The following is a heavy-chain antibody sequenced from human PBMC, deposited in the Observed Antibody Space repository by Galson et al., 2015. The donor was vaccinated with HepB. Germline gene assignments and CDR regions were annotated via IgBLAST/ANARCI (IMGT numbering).Heavy chain of an antibody. CDR3: AKGGLELRFLEWLSHFDY. Sequence: SLRLSCAASGFTFSSYAMSWVRQAPGKGLEWVSAISASGGNTYYADSVKGRFTISRDDSKNTLYLQMNSLRAEDTAVYYCAKGGLELRFLEWLSHFDYWGRGTLVTVSS. CDR2: ISASGGNT. CDR1: GFTFSSYA. D-gene: IGHD3-3*01. J-gene: IGHJ4*02. V-gene: IGHV3-23*01.